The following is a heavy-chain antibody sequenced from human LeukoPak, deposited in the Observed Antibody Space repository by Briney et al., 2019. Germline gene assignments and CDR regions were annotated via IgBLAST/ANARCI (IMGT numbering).Heavy chain of an antibody. CDR3: AKVHALPATARDDAFDI. J-gene: IGHJ3*02. CDR2: INPSGGST. Sequence: ASVKVSCKASGYTFTSYYMHWVRQAPGQGLEWMGIINPSGGSTSYAQKFQGRVTMTRDTSTSTVYMELSSLRSEDTAVYYCAKVHALPATARDDAFDIWGQGTMVTVSS. V-gene: IGHV1-46*01. D-gene: IGHD2-2*01. CDR1: GYTFTSYY.